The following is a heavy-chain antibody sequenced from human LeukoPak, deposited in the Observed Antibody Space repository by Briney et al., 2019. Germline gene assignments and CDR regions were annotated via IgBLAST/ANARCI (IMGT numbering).Heavy chain of an antibody. CDR1: GFTFSGYW. CDR3: VLCRGSGGYYYY. V-gene: IGHV3-7*01. CDR2: IKQDGSEK. Sequence: GGSLRLSCVASGFTFSGYWMSWVRQAPGKGLEWVATIKQDGSEKYYVDSVKGRFTISRDNAKNLLYLQMNSLRAEDTAVYYCVLCRGSGGYYYYWGQGVRVTVSS. J-gene: IGHJ4*02. D-gene: IGHD3-10*01.